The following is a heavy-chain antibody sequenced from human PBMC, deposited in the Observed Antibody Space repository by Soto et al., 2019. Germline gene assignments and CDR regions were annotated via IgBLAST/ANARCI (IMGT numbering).Heavy chain of an antibody. CDR3: ARVSGSYYYGMDV. V-gene: IGHV4-4*02. J-gene: IGHJ6*02. CDR1: GGSLSSSNW. Sequence: SETLSLTCAVSGGSLSSSNWWRWVRQPPGKGLEWIGEIYHSGSTNYNPSLKSRVTISVDKSKNQFSLKLSSVTAADTAVYYCARVSGSYYYGMDVWGQGTTVTVSS. D-gene: IGHD1-26*01. CDR2: IYHSGST.